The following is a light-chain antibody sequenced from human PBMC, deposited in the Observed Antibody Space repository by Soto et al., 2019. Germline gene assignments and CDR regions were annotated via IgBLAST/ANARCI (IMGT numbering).Light chain of an antibody. CDR3: RQYNDRPHT. V-gene: IGKV3-15*01. J-gene: IGKJ1*01. CDR2: DAS. Sequence: EIVMTQSPATLSVSPGERATLSCRASQSISSTLAWYQLKPGQSPRLLIYDASTRATGIPDRFSGSGSGTEFTLTISSLQSEDFAVYYCRQYNDRPHTFGQGTRVEIK. CDR1: QSISST.